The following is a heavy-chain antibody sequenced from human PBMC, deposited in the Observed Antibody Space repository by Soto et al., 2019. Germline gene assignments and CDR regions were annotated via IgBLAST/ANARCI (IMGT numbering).Heavy chain of an antibody. Sequence: PPETLSLTCTVSGGSISSDNYHWPWIRQSPGKGLEWIGYIYYSGSIFYNPSFKSRVTISVDTSKNQFSLQLSSVTAADTAVYFCAREDDGGDRDYYGLDVWGQGTTVTVSS. V-gene: IGHV4-30-4*08. D-gene: IGHD2-21*02. CDR2: IYYSGSI. CDR1: GGSISSDNYH. J-gene: IGHJ6*02. CDR3: AREDDGGDRDYYGLDV.